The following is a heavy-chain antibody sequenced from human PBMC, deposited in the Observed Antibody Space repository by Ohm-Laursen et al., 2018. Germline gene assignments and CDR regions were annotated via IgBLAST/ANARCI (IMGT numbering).Heavy chain of an antibody. V-gene: IGHV3-11*01. Sequence: SLRLSCAASGFTFIDYDMSWIRQTPGKGLEWLSYITSGGGIIYSADSVKGRFTISRDNDEDTLYLQMNSLRAEDTAIYHCARHDSSDSPSHYYYYTMDVWGQGTTVTVSS. D-gene: IGHD3-22*01. J-gene: IGHJ6*02. CDR3: ARHDSSDSPSHYYYYTMDV. CDR1: GFTFIDYD. CDR2: ITSGGGII.